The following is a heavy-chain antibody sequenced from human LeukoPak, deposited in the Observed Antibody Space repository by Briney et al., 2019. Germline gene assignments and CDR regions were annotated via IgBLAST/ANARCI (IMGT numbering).Heavy chain of an antibody. V-gene: IGHV3-48*03. CDR1: GFTFSNYK. Sequence: GGSLRLSCAASGFTFSNYKMNWVRQAPGKGLEWVSYISSSGSIIYYSDSVKGRFTISRDNAKSMLFLQLNSLRAEDTALYYCARDLHYYVAMDVWGQGTTVTVSS. CDR3: ARDLHYYVAMDV. CDR2: ISSSGSII. J-gene: IGHJ6*02. D-gene: IGHD3-10*02.